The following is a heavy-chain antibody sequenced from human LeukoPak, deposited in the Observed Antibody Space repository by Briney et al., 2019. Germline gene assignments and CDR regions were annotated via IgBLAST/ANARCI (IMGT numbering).Heavy chain of an antibody. J-gene: IGHJ4*02. CDR2: IGAYNGNT. V-gene: IGHV1-18*01. Sequence: ASVKVSCKASGYTFTSYGISWVRQAPGQGLEWMGWIGAYNGNTNYAQKLQGRVTMTTDTSTSTAYMELRSLRSDDTAVYYCARDRGAYCGGDCPFDYWGQGTLVTVSS. D-gene: IGHD2-21*02. CDR3: ARDRGAYCGGDCPFDY. CDR1: GYTFTSYG.